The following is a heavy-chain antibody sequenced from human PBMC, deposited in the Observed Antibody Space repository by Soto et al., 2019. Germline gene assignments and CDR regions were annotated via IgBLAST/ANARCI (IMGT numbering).Heavy chain of an antibody. CDR2: INTGNGDT. V-gene: IGHV1-3*04. CDR1: GINYNTYA. Sequence: QVQLVQSGAEMKKPGASVKVSCKTSGINYNTYAIHWVRQAPGQGLEWMGWINTGNGDTRYSQNFQGRVTLTRDTSAITVDMDLDRLKSEDTGLYFCARAISGYVTWGQGTLVTVSS. J-gene: IGHJ4*02. D-gene: IGHD5-12*01. CDR3: ARAISGYVT.